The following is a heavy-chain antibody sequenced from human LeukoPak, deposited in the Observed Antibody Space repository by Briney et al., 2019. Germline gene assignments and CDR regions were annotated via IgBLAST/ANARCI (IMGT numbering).Heavy chain of an antibody. CDR1: GYTFTSYG. CDR2: ISAYNGNT. Sequence: ASVKVSCKASGYTFTSYGISWVRQAPGQGLEWMGWISAYNGNTNYAQKLQGRVTMTTDTSTSTAYMELRSLRSDDTAVYYCARDCSGGSCYHGTVDYWGQETLVTVSS. V-gene: IGHV1-18*01. CDR3: ARDCSGGSCYHGTVDY. D-gene: IGHD2-15*01. J-gene: IGHJ4*02.